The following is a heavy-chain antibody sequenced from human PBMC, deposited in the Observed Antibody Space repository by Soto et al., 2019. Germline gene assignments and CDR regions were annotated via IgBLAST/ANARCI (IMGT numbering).Heavy chain of an antibody. CDR3: ARVRPRYGIDV. J-gene: IGHJ6*02. CDR2: IDHTGST. V-gene: IGHV4-34*01. Sequence: QVQLQQWGAGLLKPSETLSLTCAVYGESFSGYYWSWIRQPPGKGLEWIGEIDHTGSTNYNPSLKSRVTISLDTSHNQFSRKVSSVTAADTAVYYCARVRPRYGIDVWGQGTTVTVSS. CDR1: GESFSGYY.